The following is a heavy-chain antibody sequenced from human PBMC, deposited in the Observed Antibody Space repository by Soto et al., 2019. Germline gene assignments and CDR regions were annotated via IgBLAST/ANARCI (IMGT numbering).Heavy chain of an antibody. D-gene: IGHD1-26*01. J-gene: IGHJ3*02. Sequence: QVQLQESGPGLVQPSQTLSLACTVSGGSITTVGNYWSWIRHFPGKGLEWIGHISYSGSTNSNPSLRSRLAMSVDTAKNQFSLELSSVTAADTAVYYCARLLGSGNYLGIFDAFDIWGQGTVVTVSS. CDR3: ARLLGSGNYLGIFDAFDI. V-gene: IGHV4-31*03. CDR1: GGSITTVGNY. CDR2: ISYSGST.